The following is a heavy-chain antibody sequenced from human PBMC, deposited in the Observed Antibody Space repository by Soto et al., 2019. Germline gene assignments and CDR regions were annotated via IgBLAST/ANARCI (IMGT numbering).Heavy chain of an antibody. CDR3: GRPGGYLSN. V-gene: IGHV4-34*01. Sequence: QVQLQQWGAGLLKPSETLSLTCAVYGGSFSGYYWSWIRQPPGKGLEWIGEINHSGSTNYNPSLKIGVTIPEDTSKTRSPRKRSPLPPATPALNNGGRPGGYLSNWGQGPLFT. J-gene: IGHJ4*02. CDR2: INHSGST. D-gene: IGHD5-18*01. CDR1: GGSFSGYY.